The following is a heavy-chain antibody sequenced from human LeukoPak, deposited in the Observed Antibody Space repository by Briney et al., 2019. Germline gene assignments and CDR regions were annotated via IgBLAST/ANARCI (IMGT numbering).Heavy chain of an antibody. D-gene: IGHD3-10*02. V-gene: IGHV3-7*01. J-gene: IGHJ6*04. Sequence: GGSLRLSCAASGFTFSSYSMNWVRQAPGKGLEWVANIKQDGSEKYYVDSVKGRFTISKDNAKNSLYLQMNSLRAEDTAVYYCAELGITMIGGVWGKGTTVTISS. CDR1: GFTFSSYS. CDR3: AELGITMIGGV. CDR2: IKQDGSEK.